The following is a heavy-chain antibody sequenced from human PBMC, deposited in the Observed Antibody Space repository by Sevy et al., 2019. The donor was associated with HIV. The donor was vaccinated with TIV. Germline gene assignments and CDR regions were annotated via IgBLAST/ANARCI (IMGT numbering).Heavy chain of an antibody. J-gene: IGHJ4*02. CDR2: ISGSGGST. CDR3: AKTRIVVVITGPLDY. CDR1: GFTFSSYA. D-gene: IGHD3-22*01. Sequence: GGCLRLSCAASGFTFSSYAMSWVRQAPGKGLEWVSAISGSGGSTYYADSVKGRFTISRDNSKNTLYLQMNSLRAEETAAYYCAKTRIVVVITGPLDYWGQGTLVTVSS. V-gene: IGHV3-23*01.